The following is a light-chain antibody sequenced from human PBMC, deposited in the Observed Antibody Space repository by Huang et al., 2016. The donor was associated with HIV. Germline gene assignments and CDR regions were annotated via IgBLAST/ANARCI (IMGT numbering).Light chain of an antibody. CDR2: TAS. V-gene: IGKV1-6*01. CDR1: QDIGND. Sequence: AIQMTQSPASLSASVGDRVTFTCRASQDIGNDLGWYQQRLGKAPKLLVSTASHLQSGVPSRFTGSGSGTHFTLTISGLQPEDFATYYCLQDYTYPWT. J-gene: IGKJ1*01. CDR3: LQDYTYPWT.